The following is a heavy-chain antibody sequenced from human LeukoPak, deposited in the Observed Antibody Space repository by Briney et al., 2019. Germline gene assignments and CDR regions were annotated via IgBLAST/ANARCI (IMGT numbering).Heavy chain of an antibody. J-gene: IGHJ4*02. CDR2: ISDSGGHT. D-gene: IGHD1-26*01. CDR1: GFTFSSYA. V-gene: IGHV3-23*01. CDR3: AKGVRSWGSYPDY. Sequence: GGSLRLSCAASGFTFSSYAMNWVRQAPGKGLEWVSAISDSGGHTYYADSVKGRFTISRDNSKNTLYLQMNSLRADDTAVYYCAKGVRSWGSYPDYWGQGTLVTVSS.